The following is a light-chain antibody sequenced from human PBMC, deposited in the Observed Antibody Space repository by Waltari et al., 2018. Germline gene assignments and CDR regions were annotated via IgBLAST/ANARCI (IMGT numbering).Light chain of an antibody. CDR3: LQYDSGYT. Sequence: EMVMTQSPATLSVSPGERATLSCRASQSVRKNVAWFQQKPGQAPRLLIYGASTRATGFPARFSGGGSGTDFTLTISSLQSEDSAVYYCLQYDSGYTFGPGTKLEI. J-gene: IGKJ2*01. CDR2: GAS. CDR1: QSVRKN. V-gene: IGKV3-15*01.